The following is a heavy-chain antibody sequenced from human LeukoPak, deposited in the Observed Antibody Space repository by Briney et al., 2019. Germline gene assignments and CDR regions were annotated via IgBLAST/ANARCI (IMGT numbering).Heavy chain of an antibody. CDR1: GFTFSSYA. D-gene: IGHD3-16*01. V-gene: IGHV3-23*01. Sequence: GGSLRLSCAASGFTFSSYAMSWVRQAPGKGLEWVSAISGSGGSTYYADPVKGRFTIARDNSKNTLYLQMNSLRAEDTAVYYCAKVGLYYFDYWGQGTLVTVSS. CDR3: AKVGLYYFDY. J-gene: IGHJ4*02. CDR2: ISGSGGST.